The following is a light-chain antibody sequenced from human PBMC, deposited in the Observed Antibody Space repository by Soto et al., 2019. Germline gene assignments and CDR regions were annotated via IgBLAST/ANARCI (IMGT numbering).Light chain of an antibody. J-gene: IGLJ3*02. V-gene: IGLV2-11*01. CDR2: DVS. CDR1: SSDVGAYVY. CDR3: CSYAGSQTWV. Sequence: QSALTQPRSVSGSRGQSVTISCTGTSSDVGAYVYVSWYQQHPGKAPKLIIYDVSKRPSGVPDRFSGSKSGNTASLTISGLQAEDEADYYCCSYAGSQTWVFGGGTKLTVL.